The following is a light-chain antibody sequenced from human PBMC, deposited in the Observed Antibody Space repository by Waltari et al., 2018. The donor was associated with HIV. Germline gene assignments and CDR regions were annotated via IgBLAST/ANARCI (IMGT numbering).Light chain of an antibody. V-gene: IGLV3-25*03. CDR1: SLPKGY. CDR2: KDI. J-gene: IGLJ3*02. CDR3: QSTDFDGTWV. Sequence: SYDLTQTPSVSVSPGQTARINCSRGSLPKGYSSWYRQKAGQAPGLLIYKDIERPSGIPERISGSESGTGVTLTISGVQAGDEGDYFCQSTDFDGTWVFGGGTKLTVL.